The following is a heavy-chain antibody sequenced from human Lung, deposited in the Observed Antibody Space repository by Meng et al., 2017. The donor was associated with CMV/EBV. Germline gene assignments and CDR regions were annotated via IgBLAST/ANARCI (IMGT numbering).Heavy chain of an antibody. CDR2: ISAYNDNT. D-gene: IGHD1-14*01. CDR3: ARDLPGGTKGTWLDL. J-gene: IGHJ5*02. Sequence: QVQLVQSGLELKKPGASVKVSCKASGYTFTSYAMNWVRQAPGQGLEWMGWISAYNDNTNYAQKLQGRVTMTTDTSTSTAYMELRSLRSGDTAVYYCARDLPGGTKGTWLDLWGQGTLVTVSS. V-gene: IGHV1-18*01. CDR1: GYTFTSYA.